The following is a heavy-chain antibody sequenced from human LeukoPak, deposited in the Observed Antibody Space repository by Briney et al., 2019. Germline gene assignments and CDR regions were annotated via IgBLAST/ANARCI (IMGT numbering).Heavy chain of an antibody. CDR2: INPNNGGT. Sequence: ASVTVSCTASGYTFTDHYMHWVRQAPGQGLDWIGWINPNNGGTTYAKSFQGRVTMTRDTSLSTAYMELSRLTSDDTAIYYCARRLGHTSLYNYGLSLDPWGQGTLVTVSS. V-gene: IGHV1-2*02. CDR1: GYTFTDHY. D-gene: IGHD4-17*01. J-gene: IGHJ5*02. CDR3: ARRLGHTSLYNYGLSLDP.